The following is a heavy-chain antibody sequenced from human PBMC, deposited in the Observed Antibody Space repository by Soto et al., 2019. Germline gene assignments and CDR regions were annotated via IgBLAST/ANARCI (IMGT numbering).Heavy chain of an antibody. D-gene: IGHD3-10*01. Sequence: QVQLVQSGAEVKKPGASVKVSCKASGYTFTGYYMHWVRQAPGQGLEWMGWINPNSGGTNYAQKFQGWVTMTGDTSISTAYMELSRLRSDDTAVYYCARGRIGYYGSGSFPFDYWGQGTLVTVSS. CDR3: ARGRIGYYGSGSFPFDY. J-gene: IGHJ4*02. CDR2: INPNSGGT. CDR1: GYTFTGYY. V-gene: IGHV1-2*04.